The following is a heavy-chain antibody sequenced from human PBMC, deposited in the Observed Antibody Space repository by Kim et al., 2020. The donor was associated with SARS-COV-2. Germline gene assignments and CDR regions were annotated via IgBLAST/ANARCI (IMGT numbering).Heavy chain of an antibody. D-gene: IGHD3-3*01. CDR1: GFTFSNYA. V-gene: IGHV3-23*01. CDR3: AKSKGGFYTAEIDF. J-gene: IGHJ4*02. Sequence: GGSLRLSCAVSGFTFSNYAMSWVRQAPGKGLEWVSVISSTGDITYYADSVKGRFTISRDNSKNTLYLQMNSLRADDTAVYYCAKSKGGFYTAEIDFWGQGTLATVSS. CDR2: ISSTGDIT.